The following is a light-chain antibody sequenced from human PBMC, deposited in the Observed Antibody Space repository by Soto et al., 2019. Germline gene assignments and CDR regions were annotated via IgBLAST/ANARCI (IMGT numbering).Light chain of an antibody. CDR1: SSDVGSYNL. Sequence: QSGLTQPASVSGSPGQSITISCTGTSSDVGSYNLVSWYQQHPGKAPKLMIYGGSKRPSGVSNRFSGSKSGNTASLTISGLQAEDEADYYCCSYAGSVVFGGGTKLTVL. V-gene: IGLV2-23*01. J-gene: IGLJ2*01. CDR3: CSYAGSVV. CDR2: GGS.